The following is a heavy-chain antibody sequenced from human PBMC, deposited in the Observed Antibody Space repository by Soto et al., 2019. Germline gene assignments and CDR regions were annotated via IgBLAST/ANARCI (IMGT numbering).Heavy chain of an antibody. D-gene: IGHD4-4*01. Sequence: PSETLSLTCTVSGGSISSYYWSWIRQPPGKGLEWIGYIYYSGSTNYNPSLKSRVTISVNTSKNQFSLKLTSVTAADTAVYYCARVNSNYVRTYYYGMDVWGQGTTVTVSS. CDR2: IYYSGST. CDR3: ARVNSNYVRTYYYGMDV. V-gene: IGHV4-59*01. J-gene: IGHJ6*02. CDR1: GGSISSYY.